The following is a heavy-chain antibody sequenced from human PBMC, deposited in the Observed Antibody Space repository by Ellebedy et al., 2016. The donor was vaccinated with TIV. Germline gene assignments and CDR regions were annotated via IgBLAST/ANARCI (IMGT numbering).Heavy chain of an antibody. CDR3: ARDAVYYDILTGYRRGGFDP. CDR2: IKQDGSEK. V-gene: IGHV3-7*01. D-gene: IGHD3-9*01. CDR1: GFTFSSYW. J-gene: IGHJ5*02. Sequence: GGSLRLXXAASGFTFSSYWMSWVRQAPGKGLEWVANIKQDGSEKYYVDSVKGRFTISRDNAKNSLYLQMNSLRAEDTAVYYCARDAVYYDILTGYRRGGFDPWGQGTLVTVSS.